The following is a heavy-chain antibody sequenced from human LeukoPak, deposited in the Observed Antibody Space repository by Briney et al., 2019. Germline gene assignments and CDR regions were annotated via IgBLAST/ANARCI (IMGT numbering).Heavy chain of an antibody. V-gene: IGHV1-69*04. D-gene: IGHD6-13*01. CDR1: GGTFSRYA. J-gene: IGHJ3*02. Sequence: SVKVSCKASGGTFSRYAISWVRQAPGQGLEWMGRIIPNAAIVNYAQTFQGRVTITADKSTTIAYMELTSLRSDDTAVYYCAREEGAPIAAANIWGLGTKVTVSS. CDR3: AREEGAPIAAANI. CDR2: IIPNAAIV.